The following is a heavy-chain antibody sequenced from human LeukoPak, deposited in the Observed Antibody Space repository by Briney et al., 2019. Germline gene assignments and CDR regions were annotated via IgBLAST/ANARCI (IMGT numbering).Heavy chain of an antibody. J-gene: IGHJ4*02. CDR3: TRGSGGSFHSGIHY. CDR2: IIPIFGTA. Sequence: ASVKVSCKASGGTFSSYAISWVRQAPGQGLEWMGGIIPIFGTANYAQRFQGRVTITADESTSTAYMELSSLRSEDTAVYYCTRGSGGSFHSGIHYWGQGTLVTVSS. V-gene: IGHV1-69*13. D-gene: IGHD1-26*01. CDR1: GGTFSSYA.